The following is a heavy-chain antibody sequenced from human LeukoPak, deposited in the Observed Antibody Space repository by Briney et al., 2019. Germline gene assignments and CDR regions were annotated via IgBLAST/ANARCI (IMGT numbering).Heavy chain of an antibody. Sequence: GGSLRLSCAASGFTFSSYGMHWVRQAPGKGLEWVAFIRYDGSNKYYADSVKGRFTISRDNSKNTLYLQMNSLRAEDTAVYYCAGESGWYSSGQIDYWGQGTLVTVSS. J-gene: IGHJ4*02. CDR2: IRYDGSNK. V-gene: IGHV3-30*02. CDR3: AGESGWYSSGQIDY. D-gene: IGHD6-19*01. CDR1: GFTFSSYG.